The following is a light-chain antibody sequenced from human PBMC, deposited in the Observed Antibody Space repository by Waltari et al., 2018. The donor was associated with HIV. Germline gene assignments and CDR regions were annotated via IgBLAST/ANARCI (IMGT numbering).Light chain of an antibody. V-gene: IGKV1-9*01. J-gene: IGKJ2*01. CDR2: AAS. Sequence: QLTQSPSFLSASVGDRVTITCRASQGISSYLAWYQQKPGKAPKLLIYAASTLQSGVPSRFSGSGSGTEFTLTISSLQPEDFATYYCQQLNSYPPYTFGQGTKLEIK. CDR1: QGISSY. CDR3: QQLNSYPPYT.